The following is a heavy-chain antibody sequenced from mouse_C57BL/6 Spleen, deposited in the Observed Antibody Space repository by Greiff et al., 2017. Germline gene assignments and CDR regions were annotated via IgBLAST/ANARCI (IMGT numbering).Heavy chain of an antibody. CDR2: IYPRSGNT. Sequence: VQLQQSGAELARPGASVKLSCKASGYTFTSYGISWVKQRTGQGLEWIGEIYPRSGNTYYNEKFKGKATLTADKSSSTAYMELRSLTSEDSAVYFCASRFPTTGTYLDYWGQGTTLTVSS. J-gene: IGHJ2*01. CDR3: ASRFPTTGTYLDY. D-gene: IGHD1-1*01. CDR1: GYTFTSYG. V-gene: IGHV1-81*01.